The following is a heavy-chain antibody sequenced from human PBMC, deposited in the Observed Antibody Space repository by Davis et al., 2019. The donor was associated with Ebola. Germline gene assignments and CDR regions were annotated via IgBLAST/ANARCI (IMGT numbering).Heavy chain of an antibody. CDR2: IRSKANSYAT. V-gene: IGHV3-73*01. D-gene: IGHD1-20*01. CDR3: TSGITGTRGDY. J-gene: IGHJ4*02. CDR1: GFTFSGPA. Sequence: GGSLRLSCAASGFTFSGPAMHWVRQASGKGLEWVGRIRSKANSYATAYAASVKGRFTISRDDSKNTAYLQMNSLKTEDTAVYYCTSGITGTRGDYWGQGTLVTVSS.